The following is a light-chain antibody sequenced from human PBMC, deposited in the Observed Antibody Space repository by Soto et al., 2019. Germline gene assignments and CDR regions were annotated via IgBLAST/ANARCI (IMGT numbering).Light chain of an antibody. CDR2: DAS. V-gene: IGKV3-11*01. CDR3: QQRSNWPRT. CDR1: QSVSSY. J-gene: IGKJ3*01. Sequence: EIVLTQSPATLSLSPGERATLSCRASQSVSSYLAWYQQKPGQAPRLLIYDASSRATGIPARFSGSGSGTDFTPTISSLEPEDFQVYYCQQRSNWPRTFGPGTKVDIK.